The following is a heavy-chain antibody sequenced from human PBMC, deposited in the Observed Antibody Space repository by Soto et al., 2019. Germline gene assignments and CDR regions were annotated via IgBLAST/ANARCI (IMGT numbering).Heavy chain of an antibody. CDR3: ARDRDLPYDYGDYVNNWFDP. Sequence: QVQLVESGGGVVQPGRSLRLSCAASGFTFSSYGMHWVRQAPGKGLEWVAVIWCDGSNKYYADSVKGRFTISRDNSKNTLYLQMNSLRAEDTAVYYCARDRDLPYDYGDYVNNWFDPWGQGTLVTVSS. CDR1: GFTFSSYG. CDR2: IWCDGSNK. J-gene: IGHJ5*02. V-gene: IGHV3-33*01. D-gene: IGHD4-17*01.